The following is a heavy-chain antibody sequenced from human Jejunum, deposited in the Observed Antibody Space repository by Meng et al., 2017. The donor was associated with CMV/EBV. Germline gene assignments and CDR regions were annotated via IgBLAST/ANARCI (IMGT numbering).Heavy chain of an antibody. Sequence: LTCPFSGGSINGYYSRWTRQPPGKGLEWVGYISYPAGTNHNPSLVGQASIALDRSKSQISLKLTSVTAADTAVYYCAGVRGGFDPWGQGTLVTVSS. J-gene: IGHJ5*02. CDR1: GGSINGYY. CDR2: ISYPAGT. V-gene: IGHV4-59*01. CDR3: AGVRGGFDP.